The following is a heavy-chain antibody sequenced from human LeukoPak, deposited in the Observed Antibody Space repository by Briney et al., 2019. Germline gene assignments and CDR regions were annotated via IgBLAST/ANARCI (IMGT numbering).Heavy chain of an antibody. CDR1: GYTFTGYY. CDR2: INPNSGGT. Sequence: EASVKVSCRASGYTFTGYYMHWVRQAPGQGLAWMGWINPNSGGTNYAQKFQGRVTMTRDTSISTAYMELSRLRSDDTAVYYCARSLGYCSSTSCYISYFDYWGQGTLVTVSS. V-gene: IGHV1-2*02. D-gene: IGHD2-2*02. CDR3: ARSLGYCSSTSCYISYFDY. J-gene: IGHJ4*02.